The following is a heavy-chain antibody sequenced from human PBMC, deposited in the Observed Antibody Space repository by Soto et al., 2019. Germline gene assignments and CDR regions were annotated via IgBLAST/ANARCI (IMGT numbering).Heavy chain of an antibody. Sequence: ASVKVSCKASGFTFTSSAVQWVRQARGQRLEWIGWIVVGSGNTNYAQKFQERVTITRDMSTSTAYMELSSLRSEDTAVYYCAATSYYDFWSGYPQYFDYWGQGTLVTVSS. CDR1: GFTFTSSA. J-gene: IGHJ4*02. D-gene: IGHD3-3*01. V-gene: IGHV1-58*01. CDR3: AATSYYDFWSGYPQYFDY. CDR2: IVVGSGNT.